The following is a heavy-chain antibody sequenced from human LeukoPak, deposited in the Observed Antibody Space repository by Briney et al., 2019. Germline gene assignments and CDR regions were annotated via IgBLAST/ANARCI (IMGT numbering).Heavy chain of an antibody. CDR2: ISGSGGST. J-gene: IGHJ4*02. D-gene: IGHD4-17*01. V-gene: IGHV3-23*01. Sequence: GGSLRLSCAASGFTFSSYAMSWVRQAPGKGLEGVSDISGSGGSTYYADSVKGRFTISRDNSKNTLYLQMNSLRAEDTAVYYCAKDFHGDYYFDYWGQGTLVTVSS. CDR3: AKDFHGDYYFDY. CDR1: GFTFSSYA.